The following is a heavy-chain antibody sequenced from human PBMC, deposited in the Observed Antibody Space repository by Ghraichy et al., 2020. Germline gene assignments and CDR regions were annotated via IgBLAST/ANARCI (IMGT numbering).Heavy chain of an antibody. CDR2: IVVGSGNT. CDR3: AADQWGGWYSGADAFDI. J-gene: IGHJ3*02. D-gene: IGHD6-19*01. CDR1: GFTFTSSA. V-gene: IGHV1-58*02. Sequence: SVKVSCKASGFTFTSSAMQWVRQARGQRLEWIGWIVVGSGNTNYAQKFQERVTITRDMSISTAYMELSSLRSEDTAVYYCAADQWGGWYSGADAFDIWGQGTMVTVSS.